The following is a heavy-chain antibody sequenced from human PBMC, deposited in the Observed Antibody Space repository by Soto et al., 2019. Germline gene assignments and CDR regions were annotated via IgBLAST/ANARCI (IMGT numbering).Heavy chain of an antibody. Sequence: SEPLSLTCPVSGGSISSYYWSWIRQPPGKGLEWIGYLYYSGSTNYNPSLKSRVTISVDTSKNQFSLKLSSVTAADTAVYYCARVRRTDNWFDPWGQGTLVTVSS. CDR3: ARVRRTDNWFDP. CDR1: GGSISSYY. J-gene: IGHJ5*02. CDR2: LYYSGST. V-gene: IGHV4-59*01.